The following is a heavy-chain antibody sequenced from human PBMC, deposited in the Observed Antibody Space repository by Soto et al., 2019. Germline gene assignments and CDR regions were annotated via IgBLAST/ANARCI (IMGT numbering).Heavy chain of an antibody. Sequence: ASVKVSCEACGYTFIDYYMQWVRQAPGQGFEWMGRISPRSGGTNYAQKFQGRVTMTWDTSLNTAYMELSSLISEDTAVYYCARPPGYISDWYYFDLWGQGTLVTVSS. J-gene: IGHJ4*02. CDR3: ARPPGYISDWYYFDL. V-gene: IGHV1-2*02. CDR1: GYTFIDYY. D-gene: IGHD3-9*01. CDR2: ISPRSGGT.